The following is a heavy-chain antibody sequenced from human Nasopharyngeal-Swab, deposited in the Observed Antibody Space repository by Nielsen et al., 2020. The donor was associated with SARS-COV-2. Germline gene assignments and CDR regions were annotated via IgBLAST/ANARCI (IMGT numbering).Heavy chain of an antibody. V-gene: IGHV4-61*08. Sequence: SETLSLTCSVSGGSVSSVGYYWNWIRQPPGRPLEWPGYIYHDGGTNYNPSLMGRVIMSVDTSKNQFSLRLTSVSTADTAVYYCARDRGDLRKYNCDSWGQGTLVTVSS. CDR2: IYHDGGT. CDR1: GGSVSSVGYY. CDR3: ARDRGDLRKYNCDS. D-gene: IGHD3-10*01. J-gene: IGHJ4*02.